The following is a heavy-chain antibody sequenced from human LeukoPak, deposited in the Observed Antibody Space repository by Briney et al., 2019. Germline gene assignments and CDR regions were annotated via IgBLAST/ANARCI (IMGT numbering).Heavy chain of an antibody. CDR1: GDSISGYY. J-gene: IGHJ6*02. CDR3: ARSRQAYYYGMDV. V-gene: IGHV4-59*01. Sequence: SETLSLTCTVSGDSISGYYWSWIRQPPGKGREWIGYIYYSGRTDYNPSLKRRVTISDDTYKNQFSQKLNSVTAVDTAMYYCARSRQAYYYGMDVWGQGPTVTVSS. CDR2: IYYSGRT.